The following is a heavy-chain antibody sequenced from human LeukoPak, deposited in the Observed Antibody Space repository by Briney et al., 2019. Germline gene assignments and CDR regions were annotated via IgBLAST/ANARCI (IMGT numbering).Heavy chain of an antibody. CDR3: ARGGGATSVDY. V-gene: IGHV4-4*07. J-gene: IGHJ4*02. D-gene: IGHD1-26*01. Sequence: SETLSLTCTVSGGSISSYYWSWIRQPAGKGLEWIGRIYTSGSTNYNPSLKSRVTMSLDTSKYQFSLKLTPVTAADTAVYYCARGGGATSVDYWGQGTLVTVSS. CDR2: IYTSGST. CDR1: GGSISSYY.